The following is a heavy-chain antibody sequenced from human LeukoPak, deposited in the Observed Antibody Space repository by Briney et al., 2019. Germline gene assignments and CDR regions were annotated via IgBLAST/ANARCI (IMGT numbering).Heavy chain of an antibody. CDR2: IRYDGSNK. CDR1: GFTFSSYG. V-gene: IGHV3-30*02. D-gene: IGHD5-12*01. J-gene: IGHJ4*02. Sequence: PGGSLRLSCAASGFTFSSYGMHWVRQAPGKGLEWVAFIRYDGSNKYYADSVKGRFTISRDNSKNTLYLQMNSLRAEDTAVYYCARGKSGYDSLDYWGQGTLVTVSS. CDR3: ARGKSGYDSLDY.